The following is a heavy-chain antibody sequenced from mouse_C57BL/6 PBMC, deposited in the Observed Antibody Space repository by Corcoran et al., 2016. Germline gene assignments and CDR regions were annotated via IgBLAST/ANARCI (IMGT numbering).Heavy chain of an antibody. CDR2: IYWDDDK. Sequence: QVNLKESGPGILQSSQTLSLNCSFSGFSLSTSGMGVSWIRQPSGKGLEWLAHIYWDDDKRYNPSLKSRLTITKDTSRNQVFLKITSVDTADTATYYCARSYGSSLYYYAMDYWGQGTSVTVSS. D-gene: IGHD1-1*01. J-gene: IGHJ4*01. V-gene: IGHV8-12*01. CDR1: GFSLSTSGMG. CDR3: ARSYGSSLYYYAMDY.